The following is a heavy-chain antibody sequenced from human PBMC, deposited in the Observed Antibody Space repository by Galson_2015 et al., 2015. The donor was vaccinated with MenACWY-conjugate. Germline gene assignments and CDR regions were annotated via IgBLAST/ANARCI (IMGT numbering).Heavy chain of an antibody. Sequence: SLRLSCAASGLTFGDSPMNWFRQAPGKGLEWVGFIRKKADGGTTEYAASVKGRFTISRDDSKSIAYLQMNSLKTEDTAVYYCTRPDFWGGRDAFDIWGQGTMVTVSS. V-gene: IGHV3-49*03. CDR2: IRKKADGGTT. CDR3: TRPDFWGGRDAFDI. CDR1: GLTFGDSP. D-gene: IGHD3-3*01. J-gene: IGHJ3*02.